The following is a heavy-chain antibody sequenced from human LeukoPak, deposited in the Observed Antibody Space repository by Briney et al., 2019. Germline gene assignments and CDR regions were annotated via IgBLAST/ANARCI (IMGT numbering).Heavy chain of an antibody. CDR2: ISYDGSNK. CDR3: ARDLGTAMALVY. D-gene: IGHD5-18*01. Sequence: RTGGSLRLSCAASGFTFSSYAMHWVRQAPGKGLEWVAVISYDGSNKYYADSVKGRFTISRDNSKNTLYLQMNSLRAEDTAVYYCARDLGTAMALVYWGQGTLVTVSS. CDR1: GFTFSSYA. J-gene: IGHJ4*02. V-gene: IGHV3-30*04.